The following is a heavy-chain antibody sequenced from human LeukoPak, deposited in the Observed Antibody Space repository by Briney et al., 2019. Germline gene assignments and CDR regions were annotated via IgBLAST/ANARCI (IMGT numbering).Heavy chain of an antibody. V-gene: IGHV3-15*01. CDR1: GLTFSNAW. CDR2: IKSKTDGGTT. CDR3: TTYYYDSTSDLGY. J-gene: IGHJ4*02. Sequence: PGGSLRLSCAASGLTFSNAWMSWVRQPPGKGLEWVGHIKSKTDGGTTDYAAPVKGRFTISRDDSKNTQYLQMNGLKTEDTAIYYCTTYYYDSTSDLGYWGQGTLVTVSS. D-gene: IGHD3-22*01.